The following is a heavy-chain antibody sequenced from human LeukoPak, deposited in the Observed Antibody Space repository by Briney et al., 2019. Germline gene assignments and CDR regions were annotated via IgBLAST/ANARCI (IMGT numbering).Heavy chain of an antibody. CDR3: AKDPYSSSWKNWFDP. V-gene: IGHV3-23*01. CDR2: ISGSGGST. D-gene: IGHD6-13*01. Sequence: GGSLRLSCAASGFTFSSYAMSWVRQAPGKGLEWVSAISGSGGSTYYADSVKGRFTISRDNSKNTLYLQMNSLRAEDTAVYYCAKDPYSSSWKNWFDPWGQGTLVTVSS. J-gene: IGHJ5*02. CDR1: GFTFSSYA.